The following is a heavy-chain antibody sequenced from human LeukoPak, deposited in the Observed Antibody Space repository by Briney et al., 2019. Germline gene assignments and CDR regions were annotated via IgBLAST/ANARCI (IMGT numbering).Heavy chain of an antibody. Sequence: SVKVSCKASGGTFSSYAISWVRQAPGQGLEWMGGIIPIFGTANYAQKFQGRVTITADESTSTAYMELSSLRSEDTAVYYCARAQPYGLYYYYYMDVWGKGTTVTISS. CDR1: GGTFSSYA. J-gene: IGHJ6*03. D-gene: IGHD4-17*01. CDR2: IIPIFGTA. V-gene: IGHV1-69*13. CDR3: ARAQPYGLYYYYYMDV.